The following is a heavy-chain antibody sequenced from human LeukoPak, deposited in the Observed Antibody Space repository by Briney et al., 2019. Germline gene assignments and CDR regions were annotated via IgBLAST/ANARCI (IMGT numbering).Heavy chain of an antibody. D-gene: IGHD3-22*01. CDR2: ISGGGEST. CDR3: ARGHYYDSSGRPYYFDY. CDR1: EFTFSSYA. Sequence: PGGSLRLSCAASEFTFSSYAMSWVRQAPGKGLEWVSAISGGGESTYYADSVKGRFTISRDNSKNTVYLQMNSLRAEDTAVYYCARGHYYDSSGRPYYFDYWGQGTLVTVSS. V-gene: IGHV3-23*01. J-gene: IGHJ4*02.